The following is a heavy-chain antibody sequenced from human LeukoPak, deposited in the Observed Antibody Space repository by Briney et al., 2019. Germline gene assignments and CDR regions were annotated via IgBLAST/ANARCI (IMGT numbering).Heavy chain of an antibody. CDR2: ISSSSSYI. Sequence: TGGSLRLSCAASGFTFSSYSMNWVRQAPGKGLEWVSSISSSSSYIYYADSVKGRFTISRDNAKNSLYLQMNSLRAEDTAVYYCARDMAIAARLHLYYYYYMDVWGKGTTVTVSS. V-gene: IGHV3-21*01. D-gene: IGHD6-6*01. J-gene: IGHJ6*03. CDR1: GFTFSSYS. CDR3: ARDMAIAARLHLYYYYYMDV.